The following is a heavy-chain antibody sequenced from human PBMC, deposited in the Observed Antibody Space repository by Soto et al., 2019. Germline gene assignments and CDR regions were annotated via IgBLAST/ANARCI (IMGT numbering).Heavy chain of an antibody. CDR3: ARERRDSNYVRFGGVIVYYFDY. Sequence: GGSLRLSCAASGFTVSSNYMSWVRQAPGKGLEWVSVIYSGGSTYYADSVKGRFTISRDNSKNTRYLQMNSLRAEDTAVYYCARERRDSNYVRFGGVIVYYFDYWGQGTLVTVSS. J-gene: IGHJ4*02. D-gene: IGHD3-16*02. CDR1: GFTVSSNY. CDR2: IYSGGST. V-gene: IGHV3-66*01.